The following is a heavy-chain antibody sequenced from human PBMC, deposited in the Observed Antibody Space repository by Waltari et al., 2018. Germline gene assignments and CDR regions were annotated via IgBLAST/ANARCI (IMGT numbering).Heavy chain of an antibody. V-gene: IGHV3-9*01. J-gene: IGHJ4*02. CDR3: GKGNGLALDY. CDR2: SSWNSGSI. Sequence: EVQLVESGGGLVQPGRSLRLSCAASGFTFDDNAMDWVRQAPGKGLEGVSHSSWNSGSIAYADPVKGRFPSSRDNAKNSLYLQMNSLRTEDTALYYCGKGNGLALDYWGQGTLVTVSS. D-gene: IGHD2-8*01. CDR1: GFTFDDNA.